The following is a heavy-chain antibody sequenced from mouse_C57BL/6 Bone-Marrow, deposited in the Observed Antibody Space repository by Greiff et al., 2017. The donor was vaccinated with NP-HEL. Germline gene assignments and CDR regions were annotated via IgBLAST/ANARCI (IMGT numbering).Heavy chain of an antibody. CDR2: ISNGGGST. CDR1: GFTFSDYY. D-gene: IGHD1-1*01. V-gene: IGHV5-12*01. J-gene: IGHJ2*01. CDR3: ARGYYGSSTGYFDY. Sequence: EVKLMESGGGLVQPGGSLKLSCAASGFTFSDYYMYWVRQTPEKRLEWVAYISNGGGSTYYPDTVKGRFTISRDNAKNTLYLQMSRLKSEDTAMYYCARGYYGSSTGYFDYRGQGTTLTVSS.